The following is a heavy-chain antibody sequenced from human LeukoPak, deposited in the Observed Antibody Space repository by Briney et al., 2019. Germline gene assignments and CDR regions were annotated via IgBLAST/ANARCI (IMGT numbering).Heavy chain of an antibody. D-gene: IGHD3-3*01. CDR3: ARSHFWSGYRYFDY. CDR1: GGSISSGGYY. Sequence: SETLSLTCTVSGGSISSGGYYWSWIRQPAGKGLEWIGRIYTSGSTNYNPSLKSRVTMSVDTSKNQFSLKLSSVTAADTAVYYCARSHFWSGYRYFDYWGQGTLVTVSS. CDR2: IYTSGST. V-gene: IGHV4-61*02. J-gene: IGHJ4*02.